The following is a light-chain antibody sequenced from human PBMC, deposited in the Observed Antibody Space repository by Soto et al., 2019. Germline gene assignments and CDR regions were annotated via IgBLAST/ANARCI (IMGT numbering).Light chain of an antibody. CDR1: SSNIGNNY. Sequence: QSVLTQPPSVSAAPGQKVTISCSGSSSNIGNNYVSWYQQLPATAPKLLIYENNKRPSGIPDRFSGSKSDTSATLGITGLQTGDDADYYCGTWDSSLSAVVFGGGTKLTVL. CDR2: ENN. CDR3: GTWDSSLSAVV. V-gene: IGLV1-51*02. J-gene: IGLJ2*01.